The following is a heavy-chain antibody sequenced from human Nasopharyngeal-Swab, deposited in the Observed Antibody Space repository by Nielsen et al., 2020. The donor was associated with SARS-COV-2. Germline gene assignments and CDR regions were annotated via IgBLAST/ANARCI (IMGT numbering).Heavy chain of an antibody. CDR1: GFTFSSYW. Sequence: GESLKISCAASGFTFSSYWMHWVRQVPGKGLEWLSYVSPGSDSMSYADSVKGRFTISRDNAKNSLYLQMNSLRAEDTAVYFCARLFGVRYSDNWGQGTLVTVSS. CDR2: VSPGSDSM. V-gene: IGHV3-48*04. D-gene: IGHD2-8*01. CDR3: ARLFGVRYSDN. J-gene: IGHJ4*02.